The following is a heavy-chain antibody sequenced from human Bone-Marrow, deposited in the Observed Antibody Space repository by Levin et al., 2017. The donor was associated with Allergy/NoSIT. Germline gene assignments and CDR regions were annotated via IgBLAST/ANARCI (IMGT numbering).Heavy chain of an antibody. CDR2: IGGSGGGT. D-gene: IGHD4-17*01. CDR1: GFAFGDYT. V-gene: IGHV3-23*01. CDR3: AKPPTAAVDS. Sequence: GGSLRLSCAASGFAFGDYTMTWVRQAPGKGLEWISVIGGSGGGTKYADSVKGRFIISRDNSKNTLYLQMNNLRADDTAVYYCAKPPTAAVDSWGQGTLVTVSS. J-gene: IGHJ4*02.